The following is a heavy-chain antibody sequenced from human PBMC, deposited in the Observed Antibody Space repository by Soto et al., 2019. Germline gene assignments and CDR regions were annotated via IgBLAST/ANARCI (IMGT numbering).Heavy chain of an antibody. CDR1: GGSISSRSFY. J-gene: IGHJ6*03. CDR2: IFYSGNT. D-gene: IGHD2-8*01. V-gene: IGHV4-39*01. Sequence: PSETLSLTCTVPGGSISSRSFYWGWLRQPPGKGLEWIGSIFYSGNTYYEPSLKSRVTISADTSKNQFSLKVGDVTAADAAVYYCARLTRTSLRFYYDMDVWGKGTTVTGSS. CDR3: ARLTRTSLRFYYDMDV.